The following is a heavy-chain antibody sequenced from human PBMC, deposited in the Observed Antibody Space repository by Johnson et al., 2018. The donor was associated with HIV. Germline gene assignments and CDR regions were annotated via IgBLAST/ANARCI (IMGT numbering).Heavy chain of an antibody. Sequence: QVQLVESGGGLVQPGRSLRLSCTASGFTFGDYAMSWVRQAPGKGLEWVAFIQYDGSNKYYADSVKGRFTISRDNSKNTLYLQMNSLRAEDTAVYYCARDYREANAFDIWGQGTMVTVSS. CDR3: ARDYREANAFDI. CDR1: GFTFGDYA. CDR2: IQYDGSNK. J-gene: IGHJ3*02. D-gene: IGHD1-26*01. V-gene: IGHV3-30*02.